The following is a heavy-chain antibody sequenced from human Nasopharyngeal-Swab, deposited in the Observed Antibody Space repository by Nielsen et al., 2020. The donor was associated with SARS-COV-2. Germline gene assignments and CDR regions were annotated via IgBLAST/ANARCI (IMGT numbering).Heavy chain of an antibody. V-gene: IGHV3-23*01. CDR3: AKPLYGDSPFDY. D-gene: IGHD4-17*01. CDR2: ISGSGGST. J-gene: IGHJ4*02. Sequence: WIRQPPGKGLEWVSAISGSGGSTYYADSVKCRFTISRDNSKNTLYLQMNSLRAEDTAVYYCAKPLYGDSPFDYWGQGTLVTVSS.